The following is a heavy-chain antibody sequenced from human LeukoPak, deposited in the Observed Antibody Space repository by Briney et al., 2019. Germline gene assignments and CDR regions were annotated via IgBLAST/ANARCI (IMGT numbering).Heavy chain of an antibody. Sequence: GGSLRLSCAASGFTFSSYWMSWVRQAPGKGLEWVAVISYDGSNKYYADSVKGRFTISRDNSKNTLYLQMNSLRAEDTAVYYCASVSSATFDYWGQGTLVTVSS. CDR3: ASVSSATFDY. CDR2: ISYDGSNK. V-gene: IGHV3-30*03. CDR1: GFTFSSYW. D-gene: IGHD2/OR15-2a*01. J-gene: IGHJ4*02.